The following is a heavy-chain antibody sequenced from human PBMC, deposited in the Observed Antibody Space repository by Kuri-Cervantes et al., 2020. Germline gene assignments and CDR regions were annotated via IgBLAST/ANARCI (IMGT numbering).Heavy chain of an antibody. J-gene: IGHJ6*02. V-gene: IGHV4-4*02. Sequence: GSLRLSCTVSGGSISSSDWWSWVRQPPGKGLEWIGEIYHSGSTNYNPSLKSRVTISVDKSKNQFSLKLSSVTAADTAVYYCARDGSSGYHDYYYYGMDVWGQGTTVTVSS. CDR3: ARDGSSGYHDYYYYGMDV. CDR1: GGSISSSDW. CDR2: IYHSGST. D-gene: IGHD3-22*01.